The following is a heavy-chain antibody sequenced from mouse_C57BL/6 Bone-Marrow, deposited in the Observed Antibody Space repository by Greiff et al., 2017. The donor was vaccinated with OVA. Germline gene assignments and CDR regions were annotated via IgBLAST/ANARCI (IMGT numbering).Heavy chain of an antibody. CDR3: ARGRYYGTFDY. D-gene: IGHD1-1*01. V-gene: IGHV1-64*01. CDR2: IHPNSGST. J-gene: IGHJ2*01. CDR1: GYTFTSYW. Sequence: VQLQQSGAELVKPGASVKLSCKASGYTFTSYWMHWVKQRPGQGLEWIGMIHPNSGSTNYNEKFKSKATLTVDKSSSTAYMQLSSLTSEDSAVYYCARGRYYGTFDYWGQGTTLTVSS.